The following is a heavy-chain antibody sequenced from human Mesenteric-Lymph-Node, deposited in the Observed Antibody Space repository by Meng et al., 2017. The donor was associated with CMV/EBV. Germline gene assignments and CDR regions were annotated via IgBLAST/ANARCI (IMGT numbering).Heavy chain of an antibody. J-gene: IGHJ4*02. Sequence: LSLTCAASGFTFSSYEMNWVRQAPGKGLEWVSYISSSGSTIYYADSVKGRFTISRDNAKNSLYLQMNNLRAEDTAVYYCARASYDFWSGYYSDYWGQGTLVTVSS. CDR3: ARASYDFWSGYYSDY. V-gene: IGHV3-48*03. CDR2: ISSSGSTI. D-gene: IGHD3-3*01. CDR1: GFTFSSYE.